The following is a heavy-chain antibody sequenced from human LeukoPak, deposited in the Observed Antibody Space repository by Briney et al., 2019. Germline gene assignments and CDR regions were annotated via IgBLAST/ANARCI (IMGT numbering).Heavy chain of an antibody. D-gene: IGHD1-26*01. V-gene: IGHV4-30-4*08. CDR2: IYYSGST. Sequence: SQTLSLTCTVSGGSISSGDYYWSWIRQPPGKGLEWIGYIYYSGSTYYNPSLKSRVTISVDTSKNQFSLKLSSVTAADTAVYYCARVRELMGVDAFDIWGQGTMVTVSS. CDR3: ARVRELMGVDAFDI. J-gene: IGHJ3*02. CDR1: GGSISSGDYY.